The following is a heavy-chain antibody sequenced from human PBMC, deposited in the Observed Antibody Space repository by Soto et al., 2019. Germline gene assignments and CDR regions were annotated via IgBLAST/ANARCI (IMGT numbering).Heavy chain of an antibody. Sequence: QVQLVQSGAEVKKPGSSVKVSCKASGGTFSSYTISWVRQAPGQGLEWMGRIIPILGIANYAQKFQGRVTITADESTSTAYMELSSLRSEDTAVYYCARTVPYYYDSSGYQPFDYWGQGTLVTVSS. V-gene: IGHV1-69*02. D-gene: IGHD3-22*01. CDR1: GGTFSSYT. J-gene: IGHJ4*02. CDR2: IIPILGIA. CDR3: ARTVPYYYDSSGYQPFDY.